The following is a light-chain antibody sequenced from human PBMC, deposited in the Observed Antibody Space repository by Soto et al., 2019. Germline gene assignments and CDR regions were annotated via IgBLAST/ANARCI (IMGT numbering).Light chain of an antibody. Sequence: EIVLTQSPDTLSLSPGERATLSCRASQSVTSNYLAWYQQPPGQPPRLLIYGASSRATGVPDRFSGSGSGTDFTLTISRLEPEDFAVYYCQQYGRPPQTFGQGTKWIS. CDR1: QSVTSNY. V-gene: IGKV3-20*01. CDR2: GAS. J-gene: IGKJ1*01. CDR3: QQYGRPPQT.